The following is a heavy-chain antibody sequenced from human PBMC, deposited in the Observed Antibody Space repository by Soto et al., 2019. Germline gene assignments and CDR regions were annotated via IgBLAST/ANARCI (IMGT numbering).Heavy chain of an antibody. CDR2: IIPIFGTA. CDR3: ARDGGRHSGGIDY. CDR1: GGTFSSYS. Sequence: QVQLVQSGAEVKKPGSSVKVSCKASGGTFSSYSINWVRQAPGQGLEWMGEIIPIFGTANYAQTFQGSVTITADESTSTAYMELSSLRSEDTAVYCCARDGGRHSGGIDYWGQGTLVTVSS. V-gene: IGHV1-69*01. D-gene: IGHD1-26*01. J-gene: IGHJ4*02.